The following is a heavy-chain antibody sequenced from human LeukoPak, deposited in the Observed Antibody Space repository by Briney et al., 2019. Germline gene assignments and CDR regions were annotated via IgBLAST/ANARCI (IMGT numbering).Heavy chain of an antibody. V-gene: IGHV3-33*01. CDR1: GVTFSSYG. CDR3: AREGGQLWFPYYYYGMDV. Sequence: GGSLRLSCAASGVTFSSYGMHWVRQAPGKGLEWVAVKRYDGSNKYYADSVKGRFTISRDNSKNTLYLQMNSLRAEDTAVYYCAREGGQLWFPYYYYGMDVWGKGSTVTVSS. D-gene: IGHD5-18*01. CDR2: KRYDGSNK. J-gene: IGHJ6*04.